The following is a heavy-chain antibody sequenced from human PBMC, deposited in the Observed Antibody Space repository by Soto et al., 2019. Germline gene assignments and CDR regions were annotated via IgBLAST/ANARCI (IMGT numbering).Heavy chain of an antibody. CDR3: ASSDGGYQLPEGTSAFDI. J-gene: IGHJ3*02. D-gene: IGHD2-2*01. CDR2: ISYDGSNK. V-gene: IGHV3-30-3*01. CDR1: GFTFSSYA. Sequence: QVQLVESGGGVVQPGRSLRLSCAASGFTFSSYAMHWVRQAPGKGLEWVAVISYDGSNKYYADSVKGRFTISRDNSKNTLYLQMNSLRAEDTAVYYCASSDGGYQLPEGTSAFDIWGQGTMVTVSS.